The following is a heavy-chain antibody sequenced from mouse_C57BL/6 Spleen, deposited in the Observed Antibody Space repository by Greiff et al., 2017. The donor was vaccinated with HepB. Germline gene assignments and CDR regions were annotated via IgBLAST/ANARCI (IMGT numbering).Heavy chain of an antibody. CDR3: AILLRPYAMDY. V-gene: IGHV1-63*01. CDR2: IYPGGGYT. D-gene: IGHD1-1*01. CDR1: GYTFTNYW. J-gene: IGHJ4*01. Sequence: QVQLKQSGAELVRPGTSVKMSCKASGYTFTNYWIGWAKQRPGHGLEWIGDIYPGGGYTNYNAKFKGKATLTADKSSSTAYMQFSSLTSEDSAIYYCAILLRPYAMDYWGQGTSVTVSS.